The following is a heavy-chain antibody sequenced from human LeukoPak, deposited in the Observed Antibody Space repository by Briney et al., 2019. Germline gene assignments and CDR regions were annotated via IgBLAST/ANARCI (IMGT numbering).Heavy chain of an antibody. D-gene: IGHD2-15*01. J-gene: IGHJ4*02. Sequence: GGSLRLSCAASGFIFCNYWMHCVRPAPGRGRVWVSRIIRDVRDTANTDSVRGRFTISRDNANNTRYLQMNRLGAEGTAVYYCVRNTIDAASCQVYWGQGTLVTVSS. CDR2: IIRDVRDT. V-gene: IGHV3-74*01. CDR3: VRNTIDAASCQVY. CDR1: GFIFCNYW.